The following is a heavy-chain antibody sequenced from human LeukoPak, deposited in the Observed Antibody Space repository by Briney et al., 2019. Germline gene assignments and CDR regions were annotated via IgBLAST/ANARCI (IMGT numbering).Heavy chain of an antibody. CDR3: AKDLSLNYDLYDY. D-gene: IGHD3-3*01. J-gene: IGHJ4*02. CDR2: ISGSGGST. V-gene: IGHV3-23*01. Sequence: GGSLRLSCAASGFTFSSYAMSWVRQAPGKGLEWVSAISGSGGSTYYADSVKGRFTISRDNSKNTLYPQMNSLRAEDTAVYYCAKDLSLNYDLYDYWGQGTLVTVSS. CDR1: GFTFSSYA.